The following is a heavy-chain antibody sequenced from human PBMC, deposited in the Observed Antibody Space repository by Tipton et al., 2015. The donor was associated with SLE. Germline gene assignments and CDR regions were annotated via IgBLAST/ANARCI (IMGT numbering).Heavy chain of an antibody. Sequence: QLVQSGAEVKKPGESLKISCKGSGYSFTSYWIGWVRQMPGKGLEWMAIIFPDDSDAKYTPSFQGQLTMSADRSISTAYLQWSSLKASDTAMYYCASGDYYDHSEWVAVDIWGQGTMVTVSS. D-gene: IGHD3-22*01. CDR3: ASGDYYDHSEWVAVDI. V-gene: IGHV5-51*03. J-gene: IGHJ3*02. CDR2: IFPDDSDA. CDR1: GYSFTSYW.